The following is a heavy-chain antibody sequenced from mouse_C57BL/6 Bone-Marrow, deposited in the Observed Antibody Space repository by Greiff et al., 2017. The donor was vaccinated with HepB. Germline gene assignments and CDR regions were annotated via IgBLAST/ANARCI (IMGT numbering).Heavy chain of an antibody. J-gene: IGHJ3*01. CDR1: GYTFTSYW. CDR2: IHPNSGST. CDR3: ARTPPFYYYGSSLWFAY. V-gene: IGHV1-64*01. Sequence: QVQLQQPGAELVKPGASVKLSCKASGYTFTSYWMHWVKQRPGQGLEWIGMIHPNSGSTNYNEKFKSKATLTVDKSSSTAYMQLSSLTSEDSAVYYCARTPPFYYYGSSLWFAYWGQGTLVTVSA. D-gene: IGHD1-1*01.